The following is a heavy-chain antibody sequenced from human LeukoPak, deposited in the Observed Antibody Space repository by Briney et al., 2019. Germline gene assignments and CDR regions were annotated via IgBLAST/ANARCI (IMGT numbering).Heavy chain of an antibody. Sequence: GGPLRLSCAASGFTFSSYGMHWARQAPGKGLEWVAVIWYDGSNKYYADSVKGRFTISRDNSKNTLYLQMNSLRAEDTAVYCCAKTYYYDSSGFGPLGYGGQGTLVTVS. CDR1: GFTFSSYG. V-gene: IGHV3-33*06. CDR3: AKTYYYDSSGFGPLGY. J-gene: IGHJ4*02. D-gene: IGHD3-22*01. CDR2: IWYDGSNK.